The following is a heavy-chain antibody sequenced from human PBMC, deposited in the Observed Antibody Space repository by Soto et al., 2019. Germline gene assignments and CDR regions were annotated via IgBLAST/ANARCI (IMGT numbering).Heavy chain of an antibody. Sequence: SETLSLTCAVYGGAFSGYYWGWIRQPPGKGLEWIGEINHSGSTNSNPSLKGRVTISEDTSKNQLSLKLSSVTAADTAVYFCARDAGGRGNGAFDIWGQGTMVTVSS. D-gene: IGHD3-16*01. CDR1: GGAFSGYY. CDR2: INHSGST. J-gene: IGHJ3*02. CDR3: ARDAGGRGNGAFDI. V-gene: IGHV4-34*01.